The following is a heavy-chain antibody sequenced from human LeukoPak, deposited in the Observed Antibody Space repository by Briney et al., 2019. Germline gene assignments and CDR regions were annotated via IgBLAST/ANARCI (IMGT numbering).Heavy chain of an antibody. V-gene: IGHV3-74*01. D-gene: IGHD6-13*01. Sequence: GGSLRLSCAASGFSFSSYWMHWVRQAPGKGLVWVSRINTDGSTTTYADSVKGRFTISRDTAKNTLYLQMNSVRAEDTAVYYCARVAGGTTFDYWGQGALVTVSS. CDR2: INTDGSTT. CDR3: ARVAGGTTFDY. J-gene: IGHJ4*02. CDR1: GFSFSSYW.